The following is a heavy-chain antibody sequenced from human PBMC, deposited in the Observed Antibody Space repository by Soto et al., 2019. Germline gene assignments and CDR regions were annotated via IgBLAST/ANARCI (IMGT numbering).Heavy chain of an antibody. CDR3: AISHGDFRSGYNWFRP. CDR1: GYTFTSSG. CDR2: ISGYNGNT. Sequence: ASVKVSCKASGYTFTSSGISWVRQAPGQGLEWMGWISGYNGNTNDAQKLQGRVTMTTDTSTSTAYMELTSLRSDDTAVYYCAISHGDFRSGYNWFRPWGQGILVTVSS. J-gene: IGHJ5*02. D-gene: IGHD3-3*01. V-gene: IGHV1-18*01.